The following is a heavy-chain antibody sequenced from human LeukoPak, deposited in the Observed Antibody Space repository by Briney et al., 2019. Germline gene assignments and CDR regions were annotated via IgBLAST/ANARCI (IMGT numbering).Heavy chain of an antibody. J-gene: IGHJ4*02. CDR2: ISSSSSYI. D-gene: IGHD6-19*01. CDR1: GXTFSNFG. CDR3: AIDRYSSGWYTFDY. V-gene: IGHV3-21*01. Sequence: GGSLRLSCAASGXTFSNFGVNWVRQAPGKGLEWVSSISSSSSYISYADSVKGRFTISRDNAKNSLDLQMNSLRAEDTAVYYCAIDRYSSGWYTFDYWGQGTLVTVSS.